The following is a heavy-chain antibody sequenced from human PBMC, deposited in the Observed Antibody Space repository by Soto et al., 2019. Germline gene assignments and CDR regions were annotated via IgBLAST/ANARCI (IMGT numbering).Heavy chain of an antibody. CDR3: ARYRRAGGAYDGGRYYYYFDY. CDR2: ISSSGGTR. V-gene: IGHV3-11*01. CDR1: GFTFSDHY. D-gene: IGHD3-22*01. Sequence: GGSLRLSCAGSGFTFSDHYMTWIRQAPGKGLEWVSYISSSGGTRYYADSVKGRFTVSRDNAKNSLYLQMNSLRAEDTAMYYCARYRRAGGAYDGGRYYYYFDYWGQGTLVTVSS. J-gene: IGHJ4*02.